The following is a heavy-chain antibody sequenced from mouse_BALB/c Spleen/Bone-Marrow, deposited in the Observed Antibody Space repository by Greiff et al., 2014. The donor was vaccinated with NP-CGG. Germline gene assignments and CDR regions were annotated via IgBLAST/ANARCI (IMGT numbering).Heavy chain of an antibody. CDR3: TRSYGSSYEYYFDY. CDR1: GYTFTSYW. Sequence: QVQLQQSGAELVRPGASVKLSCKASGYTFTSYWINWVKQRPGQGLEWIGNIYPSDSYTNYNRKFKDKATLTVDKSSSTAYMQLSSPTSEDSAVYYCTRSYGSSYEYYFDYWGQGTTLTVSS. V-gene: IGHV1-69*02. J-gene: IGHJ2*01. CDR2: IYPSDSYT. D-gene: IGHD1-1*01.